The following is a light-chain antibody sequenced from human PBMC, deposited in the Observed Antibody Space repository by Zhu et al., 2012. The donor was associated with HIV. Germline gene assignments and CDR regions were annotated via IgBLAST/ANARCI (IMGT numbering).Light chain of an antibody. CDR3: QHLTLYPT. V-gene: IGKV1-9*01. Sequence: DVQMTQSPSTLSASVGGRVTITCRASQSIKDSLAWYQQQPGKAPKLLIYGASIVQTGVPSRFSGSGSGTEFTLTISSLQPEDFATYFCQHLTLYPTFGGGSKVEI. CDR1: QSIKDS. J-gene: IGKJ4*01. CDR2: GAS.